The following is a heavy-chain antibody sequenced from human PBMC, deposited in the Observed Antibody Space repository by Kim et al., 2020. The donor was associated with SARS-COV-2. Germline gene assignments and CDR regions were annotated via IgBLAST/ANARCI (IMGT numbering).Heavy chain of an antibody. J-gene: IGHJ6*02. V-gene: IGHV4-39*01. CDR3: ARRLYDILTGYYYYYGMDV. Sequence: RVTISVDTSKNQFSLKLSSVTAADTAVYYCARRLYDILTGYYYYYGMDVWGQGTTVTVSS. D-gene: IGHD3-9*01.